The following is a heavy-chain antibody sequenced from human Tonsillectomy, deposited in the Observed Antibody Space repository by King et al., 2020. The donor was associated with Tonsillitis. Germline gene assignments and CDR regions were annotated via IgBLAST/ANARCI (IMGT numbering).Heavy chain of an antibody. CDR1: GFTVSSNY. CDR3: ARAGSSGWLVYYGMDV. CDR2: IYSGGST. J-gene: IGHJ6*02. Sequence: VQLVESGGGLIQPGGSLRLSYAASGFTVSSNYMSWVRQAPGKGLEWVSVIYSGGSTYYADSVKGRFTISRDNSKNTLYLQMNSLRAEDTAVYYCARAGSSGWLVYYGMDVWGQGTTVTVSS. D-gene: IGHD6-19*01. V-gene: IGHV3-53*01.